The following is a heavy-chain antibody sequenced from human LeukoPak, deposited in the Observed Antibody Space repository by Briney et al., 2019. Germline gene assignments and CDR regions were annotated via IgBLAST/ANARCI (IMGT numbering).Heavy chain of an antibody. J-gene: IGHJ4*02. CDR2: IYTSGST. D-gene: IGHD2-2*01. CDR3: AREVGYCSSTSCPKFDY. CDR1: GGSLSSYY. Sequence: PSETLSLTCTVSGGSLSSYYWSWIRQPAGKGLEWIGRIYTSGSTNYNPSLKSRVTMSVDTSKNQFSLKLSSVTAADTAVYYCAREVGYCSSTSCPKFDYWGQGTLVTV. V-gene: IGHV4-4*07.